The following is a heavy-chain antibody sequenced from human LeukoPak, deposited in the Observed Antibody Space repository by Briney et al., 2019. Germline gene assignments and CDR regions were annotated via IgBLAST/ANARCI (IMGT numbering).Heavy chain of an antibody. CDR3: ARDRGYCRGGRCYSNYFDL. D-gene: IGHD2-15*01. J-gene: IGHJ4*02. V-gene: IGHV3-33*01. CDR2: IWFDGSNR. CDR1: RFTFSSYV. Sequence: GGSLRLSCAASRFTFSSYVMHWVRQAPGKGLEWVAVIWFDGSNRYYADSVKGRFTISRDNSKNTVYLQMNSLRDEDTAVYFCARDRGYCRGGRCYSNYFDLWGQGTLVTVSS.